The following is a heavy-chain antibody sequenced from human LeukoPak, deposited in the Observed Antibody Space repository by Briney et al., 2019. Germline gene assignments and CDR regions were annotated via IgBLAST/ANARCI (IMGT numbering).Heavy chain of an antibody. D-gene: IGHD3-22*01. CDR2: INHSGST. V-gene: IGHV4-34*01. J-gene: IGHJ4*02. CDR1: GGSISSYY. CDR3: ATRPPRGPYYYDLWGNFDY. Sequence: SETLSLTCSVSGGSISSYYWSWIRQPPGKGLERIGEINHSGSTNYNPSLKSRVTISVDTSKNQFSLKLSSVTAADTAVYYCATRPPRGPYYYDLWGNFDYWGQGTLVTVSS.